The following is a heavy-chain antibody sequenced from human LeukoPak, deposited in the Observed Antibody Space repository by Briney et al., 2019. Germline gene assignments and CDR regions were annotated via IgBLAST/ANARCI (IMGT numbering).Heavy chain of an antibody. CDR3: ARVNINNWHSCDY. D-gene: IGHD1-1*01. Sequence: GGSLRLSCAASGFTFRSYGMHWVRQAPGKGLEWVANIKQDGSEKYYVDSVKGRFTISRDNAKNSLYLQMNSLRAEDTAVYYCARVNINNWHSCDYWGQGTLVTVSS. J-gene: IGHJ4*02. V-gene: IGHV3-7*03. CDR1: GFTFRSYG. CDR2: IKQDGSEK.